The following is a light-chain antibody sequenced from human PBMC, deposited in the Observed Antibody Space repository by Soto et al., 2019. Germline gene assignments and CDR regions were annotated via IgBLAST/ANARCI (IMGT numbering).Light chain of an antibody. V-gene: IGKV1-39*01. CDR2: AAS. CDR1: QSISRY. Sequence: DIQMTHCPSSLYASVGDRVTITCRASQSISRYLNWYQQKQGKAPKLLIYAASSLQSGVPSRFSVSISGTDGTITISRLKKEDGSTYDGQQRYSTTRTFGQGTKVDIK. J-gene: IGKJ1*01. CDR3: QQRYSTTRT.